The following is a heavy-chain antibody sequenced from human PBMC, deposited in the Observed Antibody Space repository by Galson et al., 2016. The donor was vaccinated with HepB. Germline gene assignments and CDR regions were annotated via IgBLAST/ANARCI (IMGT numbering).Heavy chain of an antibody. CDR1: GFTVRSTY. Sequence: SLRLSCAASGFTVRSTYMSWVRQAPGRGLEWVSILYSAGQTFYADSVKGRFTISGDNSKDTVHLQMNSVRAEDTAVYYCAMRLWFGEFGGQGTLVTVSS. D-gene: IGHD3-10*01. CDR3: AMRLWFGEF. V-gene: IGHV3-66*01. CDR2: LYSAGQT. J-gene: IGHJ4*02.